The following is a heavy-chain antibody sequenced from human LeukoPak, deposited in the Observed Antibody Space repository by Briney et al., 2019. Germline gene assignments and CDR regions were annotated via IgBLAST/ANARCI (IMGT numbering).Heavy chain of an antibody. D-gene: IGHD3/OR15-3a*01. Sequence: GGSLRLSCAASGFTFSGYWMHWVRQVPGKGLVWVSHIDRDGSGTTYADSVKGRFTISRDNVKNTLYLQMNSLRAEDTAIYYCARSPILDLTEVYFDYWGQGTLVTVSS. CDR2: IDRDGSGT. J-gene: IGHJ4*02. CDR1: GFTFSGYW. CDR3: ARSPILDLTEVYFDY. V-gene: IGHV3-74*03.